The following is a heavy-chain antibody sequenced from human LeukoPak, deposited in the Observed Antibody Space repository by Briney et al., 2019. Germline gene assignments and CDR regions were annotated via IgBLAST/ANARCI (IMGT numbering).Heavy chain of an antibody. J-gene: IGHJ4*02. CDR3: ARAPVTSCRGAYCYPFDY. V-gene: IGHV3-74*01. D-gene: IGHD2-21*01. CDR2: MNSGGSTT. Sequence: PGGSLRLSCVVSGFTFSDYYMHWVRQAPGKGLVWVSHMNSGGSTTDYADSVKGRFTISRDNAKNTLYLQMNSLRLEDAAVYFCARAPVTSCRGAYCYPFDYWGQGTQVTVSS. CDR1: GFTFSDYY.